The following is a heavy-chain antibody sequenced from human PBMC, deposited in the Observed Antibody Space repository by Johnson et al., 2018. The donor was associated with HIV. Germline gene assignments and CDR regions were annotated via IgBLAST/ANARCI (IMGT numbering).Heavy chain of an antibody. CDR3: ARAKLGTNDAFDI. CDR1: GFTFSRYW. V-gene: IGHV3-7*05. J-gene: IGHJ3*02. D-gene: IGHD7-27*01. Sequence: VHLVESGGAVVRPGGSLRLSCAASGFTFAASGFTFSRYWMTWVRQAPGKGLEWVANINQYGNEKYFVDSVKGRFTISRDNAKNSLYLQMNSLRAEDTALYYCARAKLGTNDAFDIWGQGTMVTVSS. CDR2: INQYGNEK.